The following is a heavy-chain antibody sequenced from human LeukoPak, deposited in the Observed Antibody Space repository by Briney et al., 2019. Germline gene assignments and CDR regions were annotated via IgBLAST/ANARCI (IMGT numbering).Heavy chain of an antibody. Sequence: ASVKVSCKASGYTFTSYDINWVRQATGQGLEWMGWMNPNSGNTGYAQKFQGRVTITRNTSISTAYMELSSLRSEDTAVYYCARTSLASDFWSAPLNDYWGQGTLVTVSS. J-gene: IGHJ4*02. CDR1: GYTFTSYD. CDR3: ARTSLASDFWSAPLNDY. D-gene: IGHD3-3*01. CDR2: MNPNSGNT. V-gene: IGHV1-8*03.